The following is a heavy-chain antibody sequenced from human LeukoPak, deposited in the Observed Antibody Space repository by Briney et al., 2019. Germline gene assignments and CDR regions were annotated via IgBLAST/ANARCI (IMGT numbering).Heavy chain of an antibody. D-gene: IGHD3-3*01. CDR3: ARDRSGDYDFWSGYYEEYWFDP. Sequence: ASVKVSCTASGYTFTSYDINWVRQATGQGLEWMGWMNPNSGNTGYAQKFQGRVTMTRNTSISTAYMELSSLRSEDTAVYYCARDRSGDYDFWSGYYEEYWFDPWGQGTLVTVSS. J-gene: IGHJ5*02. CDR2: MNPNSGNT. CDR1: GYTFTSYD. V-gene: IGHV1-8*01.